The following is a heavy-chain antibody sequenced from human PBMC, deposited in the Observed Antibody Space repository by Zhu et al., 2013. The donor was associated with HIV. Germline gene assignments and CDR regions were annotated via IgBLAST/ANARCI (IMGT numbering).Heavy chain of an antibody. Sequence: QVQLVQSGAEVKKPGASVKVSCKTSGYTFTSYDINWVRQATGQGLEWMGWVSPKAGGTWSAEKFEGRVTMTRDTSIDTAYMELSRLTSDDTAVYYCALTYKSGFLDYWGQGTLVTVSS. CDR3: ALTYKSGFLDY. D-gene: IGHD5-12*01. V-gene: IGHV1-8*01. CDR1: GYTFTSYD. J-gene: IGHJ4*02. CDR2: VSPKAGGT.